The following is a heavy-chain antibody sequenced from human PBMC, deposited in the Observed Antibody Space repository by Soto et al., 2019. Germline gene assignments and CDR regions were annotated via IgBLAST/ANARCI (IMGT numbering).Heavy chain of an antibody. CDR3: ARTRMVRGAKHFDY. J-gene: IGHJ4*02. D-gene: IGHD3-10*01. CDR1: GVSISSGGYY. Sequence: SETLSLTCTVSGVSISSGGYYWSWIRQHPGKGLEWIGYIYYSGSTYYNPSLKSRVTISVDTSRNQFSLKLSSVTAADTAVYYCARTRMVRGAKHFDYWGQGTLVTVSS. V-gene: IGHV4-31*03. CDR2: IYYSGST.